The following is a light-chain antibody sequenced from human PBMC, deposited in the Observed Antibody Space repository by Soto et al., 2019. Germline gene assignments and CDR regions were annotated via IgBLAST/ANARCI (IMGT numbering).Light chain of an antibody. CDR1: QSVSSSY. CDR3: QQYGSSLYT. Sequence: EIVLTQSPGTLSLSPGERATLSCRASQSVSSSYLAWYQQKPGQAPRLLIYGASSRATGIPDRFSGSGSGTDFTLTISRLXXXXXXXXYCQQYGSSLYTFGQGTK. J-gene: IGKJ2*01. V-gene: IGKV3-20*01. CDR2: GAS.